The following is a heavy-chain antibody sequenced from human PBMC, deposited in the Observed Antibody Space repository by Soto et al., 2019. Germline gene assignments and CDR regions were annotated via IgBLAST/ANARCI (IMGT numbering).Heavy chain of an antibody. V-gene: IGHV3-23*01. CDR1: RFTFSSYA. CDR3: ANSGGYYYDSSCYYDY. J-gene: IGHJ4*02. D-gene: IGHD3-22*01. Sequence: EVQLLESGGGLVQPGGSLRLSCAASRFTFSSYAMSWVRQAPGKGLEWVSAISGSGGSTYYADSVKGRFTISRDSSKNTLYLQMNSLRAEDTAVYYCANSGGYYYDSSCYYDYWGQGTLVTVSS. CDR2: ISGSGGST.